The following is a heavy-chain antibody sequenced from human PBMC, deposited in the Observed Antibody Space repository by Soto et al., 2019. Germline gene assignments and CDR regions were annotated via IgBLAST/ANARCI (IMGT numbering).Heavy chain of an antibody. CDR3: ARDETSVVVPAAENWFDP. Sequence: SVKVSCKASGYTFTGYYMHWVRQAPGQGLEWMGRIIPILGIANYAQKFQGRVTITADKSTSTAYMELSSLRSEDTAVYYCARDETSVVVPAAENWFDPWGQGTLVTVSS. V-gene: IGHV1-69*04. CDR1: GYTFTGYY. CDR2: IIPILGIA. D-gene: IGHD2-2*01. J-gene: IGHJ5*02.